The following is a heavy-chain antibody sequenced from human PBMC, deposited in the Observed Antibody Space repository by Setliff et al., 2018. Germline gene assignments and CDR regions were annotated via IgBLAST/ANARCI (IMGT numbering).Heavy chain of an antibody. CDR2: INTGGGSA. Sequence: ASVKVSCKTSGYSFTRYYMHWVRQAPGQGLEWMGIINTGGGSASYAQKFQGRVTMTSDTSTSTVYMEVNSVASDDTAMYFCARGGMAAAGRKGVFEHWGQGTLVTVSS. V-gene: IGHV1-46*01. J-gene: IGHJ4*02. CDR3: ARGGMAAAGRKGVFEH. CDR1: GYSFTRYY. D-gene: IGHD6-13*01.